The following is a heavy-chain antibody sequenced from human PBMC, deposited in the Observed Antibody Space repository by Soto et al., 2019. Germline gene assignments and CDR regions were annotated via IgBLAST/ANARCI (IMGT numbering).Heavy chain of an antibody. CDR2: INHSGST. CDR3: ATGYSSSWYLYYFDY. J-gene: IGHJ4*02. V-gene: IGHV4-34*01. D-gene: IGHD6-13*01. CDR1: GGSFSGYY. Sequence: PSETLSLTCAVYGGSFSGYYWSWIRQPPGKGLEWIGEINHSGSTNYNPSLKSRVTISVDTSKNQFSLKLSSVTAADTAVYYCATGYSSSWYLYYFDYWGQGTLVTVSS.